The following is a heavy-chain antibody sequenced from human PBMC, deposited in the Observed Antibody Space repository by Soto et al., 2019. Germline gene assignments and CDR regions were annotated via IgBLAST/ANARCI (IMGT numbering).Heavy chain of an antibody. J-gene: IGHJ6*02. V-gene: IGHV1-69*06. CDR1: GGTFSSLD. D-gene: IGHD3-22*01. CDR2: IIPISETT. Sequence: QVQLVQSGAEVKKPGSSVKVSCKASGGTFSSLDINWVRQAPGQGLEWMGGIIPISETTNYAQIFQGRVSIVADKSTSTAYMELSLLRSEDTAVYSCARALLSHSYDSAGDEYYVHAMDVWGQGTPVTVSS. CDR3: ARALLSHSYDSAGDEYYVHAMDV.